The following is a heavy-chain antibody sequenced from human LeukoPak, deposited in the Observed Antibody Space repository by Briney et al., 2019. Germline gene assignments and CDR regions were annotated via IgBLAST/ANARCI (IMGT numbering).Heavy chain of an antibody. CDR3: ARHDSSGYTIGY. CDR2: KYYSETT. V-gene: IGHV4-39*01. J-gene: IGHJ4*02. CDR1: GGSVDSTTYS. Sequence: SETLSLTCTVSGGSVDSTTYSWGWIRQPPGKGLDWIGSKYYSETTYYSPSLKSRVTISVDTSKNQFSLRLTSVTAADTAVYYCARHDSSGYTIGYWGQGTLVTVSS. D-gene: IGHD3-22*01.